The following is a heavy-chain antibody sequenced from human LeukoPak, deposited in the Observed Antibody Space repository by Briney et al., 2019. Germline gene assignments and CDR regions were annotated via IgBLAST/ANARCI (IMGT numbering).Heavy chain of an antibody. CDR3: ARGRLINDYGDHDGWFDP. D-gene: IGHD4-17*01. Sequence: ASVKVSCKASGYTFTSYDINWVRQATGQGLEWMGWMNPNSGNTGYAQKFQGRVTMTRNTSISTAYMELSSLRSEDTAVYYCARGRLINDYGDHDGWFDPWGQGTLVTVSS. V-gene: IGHV1-8*01. CDR2: MNPNSGNT. J-gene: IGHJ5*02. CDR1: GYTFTSYD.